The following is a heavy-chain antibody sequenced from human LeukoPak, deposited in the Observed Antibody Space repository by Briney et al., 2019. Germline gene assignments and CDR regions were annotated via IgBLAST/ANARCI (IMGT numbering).Heavy chain of an antibody. V-gene: IGHV1-69*13. CDR3: ARDKDPRWELLGHEAAFDI. CDR2: IIPIFGTA. CDR1: GGTFSSYA. J-gene: IGHJ3*02. Sequence: GASVKVSCKASGGTFSSYAISWVRQAPGQGLEWMGGIIPIFGTANYAQKFQGRVTITADESTSTAYMELSSLRSEDTAVYYCARDKDPRWELLGHEAAFDIWGQGTMVTVSS. D-gene: IGHD1-26*01.